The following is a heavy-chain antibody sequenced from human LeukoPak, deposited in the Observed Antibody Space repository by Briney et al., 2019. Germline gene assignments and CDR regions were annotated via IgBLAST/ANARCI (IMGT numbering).Heavy chain of an antibody. CDR3: AREEGPYFDC. V-gene: IGHV3-20*04. J-gene: IGHJ4*02. CDR2: LNWNGDNT. CDR1: GFTFHDHG. Sequence: GGSLRLSCAASGFTFHDHGMSWVRQVPGKGLEWVSALNWNGDNTGYADSVKGRFTISRDNAKKSLHLQMNSLTAEDTAYYYCAREEGPYFDCWGQGTLVTVSS.